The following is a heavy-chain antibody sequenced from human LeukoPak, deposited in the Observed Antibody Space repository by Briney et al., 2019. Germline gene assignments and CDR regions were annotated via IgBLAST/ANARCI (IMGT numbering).Heavy chain of an antibody. Sequence: ASVKVSCKASGYTFTSYAMHWVRQAPGQGLEWMGWIIPNGDTNYPQKFRGRVAITRDTSVSTAYMDLSRLTSDDTAVYYCARDRYGDGFAHFDYWGQGALVTVSS. D-gene: IGHD4-17*01. CDR1: GYTFTSYA. V-gene: IGHV1-2*02. J-gene: IGHJ4*02. CDR3: ARDRYGDGFAHFDY. CDR2: IIPNGDT.